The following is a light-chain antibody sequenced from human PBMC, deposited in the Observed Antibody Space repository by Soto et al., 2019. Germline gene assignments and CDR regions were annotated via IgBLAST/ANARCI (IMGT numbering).Light chain of an antibody. CDR2: DAF. J-gene: IGKJ2*02. Sequence: VLTQSPDILSLSPGQTATLSCRASESVDRYVAWYQQKVGQAPRLLIYDAFTRATGVAARFSGSGSATDFTLTISSLEPDDFAVYYCQQRARWPSTFDPGTKVEIK. CDR1: ESVDRY. V-gene: IGKV3-11*01. CDR3: QQRARWPST.